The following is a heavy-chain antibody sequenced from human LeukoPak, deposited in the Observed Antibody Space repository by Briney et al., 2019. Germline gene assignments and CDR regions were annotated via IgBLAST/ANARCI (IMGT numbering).Heavy chain of an antibody. Sequence: GGSLRLSCAASGFTFSSYAMSWVRQAPGKGLEWVSAISGSGGSTYYADSVKGRFTISRDNSKNTLYLQMNSLRAEDTAVYYCAKDRERRLVVNAWWFDPWGQGTLVTVSS. J-gene: IGHJ5*02. D-gene: IGHD2-15*01. CDR3: AKDRERRLVVNAWWFDP. V-gene: IGHV3-23*01. CDR1: GFTFSSYA. CDR2: ISGSGGST.